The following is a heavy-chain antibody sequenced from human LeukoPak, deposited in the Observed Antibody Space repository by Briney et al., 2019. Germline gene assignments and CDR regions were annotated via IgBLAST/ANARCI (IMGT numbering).Heavy chain of an antibody. Sequence: GASVKVTCKASGYTFTCYYMHWVRQAPGQGLEWMGWINPNSGGTNYAQKFQGRVTMTRDTSISTAYMELSRLRSDDTAVYNCARADLATANPDHWGQGTLVTVSS. V-gene: IGHV1-2*02. J-gene: IGHJ4*02. D-gene: IGHD5-12*01. CDR1: GYTFTCYY. CDR2: INPNSGGT. CDR3: ARADLATANPDH.